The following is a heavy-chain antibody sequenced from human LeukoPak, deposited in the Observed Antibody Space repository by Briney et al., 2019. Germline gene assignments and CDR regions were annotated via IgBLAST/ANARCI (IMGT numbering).Heavy chain of an antibody. CDR1: GYSFTFYW. CDR3: ARQDGSGIYYFDN. CDR2: ISPGDSDT. J-gene: IGHJ4*02. V-gene: IGHV5-51*01. D-gene: IGHD3-10*01. Sequence: GESLKISCKGSGYSFTFYWIAWVRQMSGKGLEWMGIISPGDSDTRYSPSFQGQVSIPADKSINTAYLQWSSLEASDTAIYYCARQDGSGIYYFDNWGQGTLVTVSS.